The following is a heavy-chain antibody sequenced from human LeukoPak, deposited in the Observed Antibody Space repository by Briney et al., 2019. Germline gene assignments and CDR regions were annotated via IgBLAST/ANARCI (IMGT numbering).Heavy chain of an antibody. V-gene: IGHV3-23*01. Sequence: GGSLRLSCAASGFTFNNYAMTWVRQAPGKGLEWVSTIGGGPVYYADSVKDRFTISRDNSKNTLFLQMNSLRAENTAIYYCAKDMQTWPRFPDYWGQGTLVTVSS. CDR3: AKDMQTWPRFPDY. CDR1: GFTFNNYA. J-gene: IGHJ4*02. D-gene: IGHD5-12*01. CDR2: IGGGPV.